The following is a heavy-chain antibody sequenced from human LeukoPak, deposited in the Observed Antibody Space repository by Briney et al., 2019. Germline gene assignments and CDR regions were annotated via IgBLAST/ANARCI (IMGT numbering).Heavy chain of an antibody. CDR2: IKPNSGGT. CDR1: GYTFTAYY. D-gene: IGHD2-2*01. V-gene: IGHV1-2*02. Sequence: ASVKVSCKASGYTFTAYYIHWVRQAPGQGLEWMGWIKPNSGGTNYAQKFQGRVTMTRDTSISTAYMELSRLRSDDTAVYYCARNIVVVPAARGAFDIWGQGTMVTVSS. J-gene: IGHJ3*02. CDR3: ARNIVVVPAARGAFDI.